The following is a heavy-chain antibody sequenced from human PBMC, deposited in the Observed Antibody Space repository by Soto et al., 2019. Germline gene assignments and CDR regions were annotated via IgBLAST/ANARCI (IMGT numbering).Heavy chain of an antibody. V-gene: IGHV1-2*04. CDR2: INPNSGGT. CDR1: GYTFTGYY. D-gene: IGHD6-13*01. Sequence: ASVKVSCKASGYTFTGYYMHWVRQAPGQGLEWMGWINPNSGGTNYAQKFQGWVTMTRDTSISTAYMELSRLRSDDTAVYYCARDSSITSKPSCFDYWGQGTLVTVSS. CDR3: ARDSSITSKPSCFDY. J-gene: IGHJ4*02.